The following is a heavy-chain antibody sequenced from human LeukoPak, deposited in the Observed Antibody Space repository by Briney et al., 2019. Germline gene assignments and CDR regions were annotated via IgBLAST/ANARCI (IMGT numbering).Heavy chain of an antibody. D-gene: IGHD2/OR15-2a*01. CDR1: GFTFSSYA. CDR2: ISGSGGNT. J-gene: IGHJ4*02. CDR3: AKDKYSAIAMFRFDY. Sequence: PGGSLRLSCAASGFTFSSYAMSWVRQAPGKGLEWVSAISGSGGNTYYADSVKGRCTISRDNSKNTLYLQMNSLRAEDTAVYYCAKDKYSAIAMFRFDYWGRGTLVTVSS. V-gene: IGHV3-23*01.